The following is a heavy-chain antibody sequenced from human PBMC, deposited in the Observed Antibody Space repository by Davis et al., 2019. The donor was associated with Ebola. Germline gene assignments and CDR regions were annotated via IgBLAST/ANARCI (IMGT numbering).Heavy chain of an antibody. CDR3: ARHINGDFWYFDV. J-gene: IGHJ2*01. D-gene: IGHD4-17*01. CDR1: GFSFEDYG. CDR2: LYRDGRT. V-gene: IGHV3-66*04. Sequence: GGSLRLSCTASGFSFEDYGMHWVRQVPGKGLEWVSVLYRDGRTYYADSVKGRFTISRDNSKNVLYLQLNTLRADDTAVYYCARHINGDFWYFDVWGRGTLVTVSS.